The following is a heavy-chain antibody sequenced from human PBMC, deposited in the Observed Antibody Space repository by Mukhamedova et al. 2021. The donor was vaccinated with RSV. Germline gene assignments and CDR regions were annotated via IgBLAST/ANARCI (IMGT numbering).Heavy chain of an antibody. CDR2: IYYSGST. Sequence: RQPPGKGLEWIGYIYYSGSTNYNPSLKSRVTISVDTSKNQFSLKLSSVTAADTAVYYCARAHRGAVAGVYYFDYWGQGTLVTVSS. CDR3: ARAHRGAVAGVYYFDY. D-gene: IGHD6-19*01. V-gene: IGHV4-59*01. J-gene: IGHJ4*02.